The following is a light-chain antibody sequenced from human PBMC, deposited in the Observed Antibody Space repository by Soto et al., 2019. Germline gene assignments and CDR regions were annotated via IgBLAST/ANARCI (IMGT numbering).Light chain of an antibody. Sequence: EIVLPLSPGTLELSQEERATLSSRASQSVSSYLACYQQKPRQAPRRLIYGASTRATGIPARCSGSRSGTEFILTITSLQSEDHAVYYCQHHDNWPCTFGQGTRLEIK. CDR2: GAS. CDR3: QHHDNWPCT. V-gene: IGKV3-15*01. CDR1: QSVSSY. J-gene: IGKJ5*01.